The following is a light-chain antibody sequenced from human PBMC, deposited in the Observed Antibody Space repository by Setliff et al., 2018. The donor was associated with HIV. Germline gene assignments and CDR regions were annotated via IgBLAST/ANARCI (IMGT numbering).Light chain of an antibody. Sequence: QSVLSQPPSGSGTPGQGVTISCSGSSSNIGVNVVNWYQHLPGTSPKLLIYNNYQRPSGVPDRFSGSKSGSSASLAISGLQSEDEADYYCAVWDNGLKGYVFGTGTKVTVL. CDR3: AVWDNGLKGYV. CDR1: SSNIGVNV. V-gene: IGLV1-44*01. CDR2: NNY. J-gene: IGLJ1*01.